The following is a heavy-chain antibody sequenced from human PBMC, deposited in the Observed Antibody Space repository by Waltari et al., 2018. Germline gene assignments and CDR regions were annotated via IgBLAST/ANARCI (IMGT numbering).Heavy chain of an antibody. D-gene: IGHD2-15*01. CDR1: GGSITTIDYY. J-gene: IGHJ5*02. CDR2: IYYSGIT. Sequence: QLQLQESGPGLVKPSETLSLTCSVSGGSITTIDYYWAWLRQSPGKGLEWIGTIYYSGITYYNPSLESVVTMSVDTSQNRFSRKLSSVTAADTAVYYCTRRPYSTGRGWFDPWGQGTLVTVSS. V-gene: IGHV4-39*01. CDR3: TRRPYSTGRGWFDP.